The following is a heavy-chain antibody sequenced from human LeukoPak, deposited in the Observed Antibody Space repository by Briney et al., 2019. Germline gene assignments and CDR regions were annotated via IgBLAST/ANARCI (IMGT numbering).Heavy chain of an antibody. Sequence: GGSLRLSCAASRFTFSNYGVNWVRQAPGKGLEWVSSISGSSNYIYYADSVKGRFTISRDNAKNSLYLQMNSLRAEDTAVYYCARDLGDLVAIFGVVYGMDVWGQGTTVTVSS. CDR3: ARDLGDLVAIFGVVYGMDV. V-gene: IGHV3-21*01. D-gene: IGHD3-3*01. J-gene: IGHJ6*02. CDR2: ISGSSNYI. CDR1: RFTFSNYG.